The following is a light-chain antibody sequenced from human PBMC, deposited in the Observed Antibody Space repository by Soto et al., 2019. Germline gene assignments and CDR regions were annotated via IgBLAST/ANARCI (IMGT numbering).Light chain of an antibody. CDR1: SSNIGSHT. CDR2: RND. Sequence: QSVLTQPPSASATPGQRVTISCSGSSSNIGSHTVNWYHQLPGTAPKLLIYRNDQRPSGVPGRFSGSKSGTSASLAISGLQSEDEGEYYCATGEDSLNGPVFGGGTKLTVL. CDR3: ATGEDSLNGPV. V-gene: IGLV1-44*01. J-gene: IGLJ3*02.